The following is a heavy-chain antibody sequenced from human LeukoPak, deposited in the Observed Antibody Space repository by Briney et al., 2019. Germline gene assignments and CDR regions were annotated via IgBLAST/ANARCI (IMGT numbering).Heavy chain of an antibody. Sequence: PSETLSLTCTVSGGSISSGAYYWSWIRQHPGKGLEWIGRIYTSGSTNYNPSLKSRVTISVDTSENQFSLKLSSVPAADTAVYYCARDWEGSSEGYWGQGTLVTVSS. CDR3: ARDWEGSSEGY. CDR2: IYTSGST. J-gene: IGHJ4*02. CDR1: GGSISSGAYY. V-gene: IGHV4-61*02. D-gene: IGHD6-6*01.